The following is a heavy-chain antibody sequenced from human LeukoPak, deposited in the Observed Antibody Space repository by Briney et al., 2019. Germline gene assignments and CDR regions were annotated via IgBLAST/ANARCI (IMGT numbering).Heavy chain of an antibody. V-gene: IGHV3-9*01. Sequence: GGSLRLSCAASGFTFDDYAMQWVRQAPGKDLEWVSGISWNSGSIGYADSVKGRFTISRDNAKNSLYLQMNSLRAEDTAVYYCAKPRERTPYSSSFDYWGQRTLVTVSS. CDR2: ISWNSGSI. D-gene: IGHD6-6*01. CDR1: GFTFDDYA. CDR3: AKPRERTPYSSSFDY. J-gene: IGHJ4*02.